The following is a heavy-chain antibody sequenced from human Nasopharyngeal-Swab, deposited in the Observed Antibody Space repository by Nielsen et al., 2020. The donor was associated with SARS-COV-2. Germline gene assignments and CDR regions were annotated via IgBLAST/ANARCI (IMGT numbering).Heavy chain of an antibody. D-gene: IGHD6-13*01. CDR1: GGSFSGYY. CDR2: IYYSGST. J-gene: IGHJ4*02. Sequence: SQTLSLTCAVYGGSFSGYYWGWIRQPPGKGLEWIGSIYYSGSTYYNPSLKSRVTISVDTSKNQFSLKLSSVTAADTAVYYCAGAAAGGLSFDYWGQGTLVTVSS. CDR3: AGAAAGGLSFDY. V-gene: IGHV4-34*01.